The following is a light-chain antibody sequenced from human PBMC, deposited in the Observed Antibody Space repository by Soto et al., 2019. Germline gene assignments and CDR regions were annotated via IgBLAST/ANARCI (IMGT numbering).Light chain of an antibody. CDR2: DAS. Sequence: ELVLTQSPATLSLSPGERATPSCRASQSVSSYLAWYQQKPGQAPRLLIYDASNRATGIPARFSGSGSGTDFTLTISSLEPEDFAVYYCQQRSNWPITFGQGTRLEIK. J-gene: IGKJ5*01. CDR1: QSVSSY. V-gene: IGKV3-11*01. CDR3: QQRSNWPIT.